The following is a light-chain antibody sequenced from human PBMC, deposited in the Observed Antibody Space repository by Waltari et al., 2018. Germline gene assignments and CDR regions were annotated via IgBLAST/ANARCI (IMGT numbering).Light chain of an antibody. J-gene: IGKJ4*01. CDR1: QSVSSSY. V-gene: IGKV3-20*01. CDR2: GAS. Sequence: EIVLTQSPGTLSLPPGERATLSCRASQSVSSSYLAWYQHKPGQAPRLLIYGASSRATGIPDKFSGSGSGTDFTLTISRLEPEDFAVYYCQQYGSSPGTFGGGTKVEIK. CDR3: QQYGSSPGT.